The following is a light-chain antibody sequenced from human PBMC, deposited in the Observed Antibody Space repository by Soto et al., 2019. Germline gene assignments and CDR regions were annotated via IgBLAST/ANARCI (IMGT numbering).Light chain of an antibody. V-gene: IGLV2-14*01. CDR2: DVS. J-gene: IGLJ1*01. CDR3: KSFTTSSTYV. CDR1: SSDTGSYNY. Sequence: QSVLTQPASVSGSPGQSIAISCIGTSSDTGSYNYVSWYQQHPGKAPKLMIYDVSNRPSGVSDRFSGSKSGNTASLTISGLQAEDEADYYCKSFTTSSTYVFGPGTKVTV.